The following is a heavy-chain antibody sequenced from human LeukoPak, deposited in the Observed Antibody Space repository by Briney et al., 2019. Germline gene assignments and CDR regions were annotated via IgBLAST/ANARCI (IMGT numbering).Heavy chain of an antibody. CDR3: ARATYYYGSGSALMWYFDL. Sequence: SETLSLTCTVSGGSISSYYWSWIRQPAGKGLEWIGRIYTSGSTNYNPSLKSRVTMSVDTSKNQFSLKLSSVTAADTAVYYCARATYYYGSGSALMWYFDLWGRGTLVTVSS. D-gene: IGHD3-10*01. CDR2: IYTSGST. J-gene: IGHJ2*01. V-gene: IGHV4-4*07. CDR1: GGSISSYY.